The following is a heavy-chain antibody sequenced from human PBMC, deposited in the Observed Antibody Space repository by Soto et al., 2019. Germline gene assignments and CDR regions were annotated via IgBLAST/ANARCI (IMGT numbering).Heavy chain of an antibody. D-gene: IGHD3-22*01. Sequence: SVKVSCKASGYTFTGYYMHWVRQAPGQGLEWMGWINPNSGGTNYAQKFQGRVTMTRDTSISTAYMELSRLRSDDKAVYYCARVDPWGHYYGSSGNNWFAPWGQGTLVSVSS. CDR1: GYTFTGYY. J-gene: IGHJ5*02. CDR2: INPNSGGT. V-gene: IGHV1-2*02. CDR3: ARVDPWGHYYGSSGNNWFAP.